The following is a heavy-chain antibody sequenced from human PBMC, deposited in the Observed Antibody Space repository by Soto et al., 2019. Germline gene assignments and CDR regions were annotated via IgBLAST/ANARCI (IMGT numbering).Heavy chain of an antibody. CDR2: IYYSGST. CDR1: GGSISSSSYY. Sequence: SEALSLTCTVSGGSISSSSYYWGWIRQPPGKGLEWIGSIYYSGSTYYNPSLKSRVTISVDTSKNQFSLKLSSVTAADTAVYYCARTFLDILTGGNYYDMDVWGKGTTVTVSS. J-gene: IGHJ6*03. D-gene: IGHD3-9*01. CDR3: ARTFLDILTGGNYYDMDV. V-gene: IGHV4-39*01.